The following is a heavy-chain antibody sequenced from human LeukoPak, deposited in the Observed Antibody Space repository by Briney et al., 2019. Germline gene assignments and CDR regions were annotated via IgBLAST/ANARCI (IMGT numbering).Heavy chain of an antibody. CDR2: IIPIFGTA. CDR1: GGTFSSYA. Sequence: SVKVSCKASGGTFSSYAISWVRQAPGQGLEWMGGIIPIFGTANYAQKFQGRVTITTDESTSTAYMELSSLRSVDTAVYYCARDRDGYNDPPNYYYYYMDVWGKGTTVTVSS. D-gene: IGHD5-24*01. J-gene: IGHJ6*03. CDR3: ARDRDGYNDPPNYYYYYMDV. V-gene: IGHV1-69*05.